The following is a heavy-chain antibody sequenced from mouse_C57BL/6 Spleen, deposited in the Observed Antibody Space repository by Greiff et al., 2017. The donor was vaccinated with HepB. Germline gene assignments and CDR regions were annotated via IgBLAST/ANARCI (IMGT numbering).Heavy chain of an antibody. J-gene: IGHJ4*01. Sequence: EVQLQQSGAELVRPGASVKLSCTASGFNIKDDYMHWVKQRPEQGLEWIGWIDPENGDTEYASKFQGKATITADTSSNTAYLQLSSLTSEDTAVYYCTTRSNPNYYAMDYWGQGTSVTVSS. CDR2: IDPENGDT. CDR3: TTRSNPNYYAMDY. V-gene: IGHV14-4*01. D-gene: IGHD2-5*01. CDR1: GFNIKDDY.